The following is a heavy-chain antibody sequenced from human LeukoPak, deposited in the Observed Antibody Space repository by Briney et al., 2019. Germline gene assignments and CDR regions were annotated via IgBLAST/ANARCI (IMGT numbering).Heavy chain of an antibody. V-gene: IGHV4-34*01. CDR2: INHSGST. CDR3: ARGVGFTFGGVIVRYYYYYMDV. J-gene: IGHJ6*03. D-gene: IGHD3-16*02. CDR1: GGSFSGYY. Sequence: SETLSLTCAVYGGSFSGYYWSWIRQPPGKGLEWIGEINHSGSTNYNPSLKSRVTISVDTSKNQFSLKLSSVTAADTAVYYCARGVGFTFGGVIVRYYYYYMDVWGKGTTDTVSS.